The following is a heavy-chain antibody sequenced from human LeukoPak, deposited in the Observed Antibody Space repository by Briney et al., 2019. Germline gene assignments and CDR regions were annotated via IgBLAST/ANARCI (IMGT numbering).Heavy chain of an antibody. V-gene: IGHV3-23*01. CDR1: GFTFSSYA. D-gene: IGHD6-19*01. Sequence: PGGSLRLSCAASGFTFSSYAMSWVRQAPGKGLEWVSAISGSGGSTYYADSVKGRFTISRDNSKNTLYLQMNSLRAEDTAVYYCARGTSIAVAGRYYFDYWGQGTLVTVSS. CDR3: ARGTSIAVAGRYYFDY. CDR2: ISGSGGST. J-gene: IGHJ4*02.